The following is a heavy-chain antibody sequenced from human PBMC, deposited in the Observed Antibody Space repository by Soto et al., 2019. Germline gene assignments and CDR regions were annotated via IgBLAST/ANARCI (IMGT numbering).Heavy chain of an antibody. CDR2: INPSDGTT. CDR1: GYMFTSYF. CDR3: ARDKDSSARPRAEFDY. D-gene: IGHD6-19*01. V-gene: IGHV1-46*01. J-gene: IGHJ4*02. Sequence: QGHLVQSGAEVKRPGASVRVSCESSGYMFTSYFIHWVRQAPGQGLEWVGVINPSDGTTTYAQKFKARITMTRDTSTTTVDMELSSLRSDDTAVYYCARDKDSSARPRAEFDYWGQGTLSTVSS.